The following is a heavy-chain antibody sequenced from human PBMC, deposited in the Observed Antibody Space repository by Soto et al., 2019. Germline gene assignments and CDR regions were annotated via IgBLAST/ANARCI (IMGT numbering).Heavy chain of an antibody. J-gene: IGHJ4*02. V-gene: IGHV4-31*03. CDR1: GGSISSGGYY. Sequence: QVQLQESGPGLVKPSQTLSLTCTVSGGSISSGGYYWSWIRQHPGKGLEWIGYIYYSGGTYYNPSLKSRVTIPVDTSKNQFSLKLSSVTAADTAVYYCARVRLRDGCNYYFDYWGQGTLVTVSS. CDR3: ARVRLRDGCNYYFDY. CDR2: IYYSGGT. D-gene: IGHD3-10*01.